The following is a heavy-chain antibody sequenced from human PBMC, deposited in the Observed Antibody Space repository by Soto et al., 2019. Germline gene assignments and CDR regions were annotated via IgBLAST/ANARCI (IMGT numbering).Heavy chain of an antibody. Sequence: QVQLVESGGGVVQPGRSLRLSCAASGFTFSSYGMHWVRQAPGKGLEWVAVLWYDGSNKYYADSVKGRFTISRDNSKNTMYLQMNSLRAEDTAVYYCATEIPYYYGSGSPNWFDPWGQGTLVTVSS. CDR3: ATEIPYYYGSGSPNWFDP. CDR1: GFTFSSYG. CDR2: LWYDGSNK. J-gene: IGHJ5*02. V-gene: IGHV3-33*01. D-gene: IGHD3-10*01.